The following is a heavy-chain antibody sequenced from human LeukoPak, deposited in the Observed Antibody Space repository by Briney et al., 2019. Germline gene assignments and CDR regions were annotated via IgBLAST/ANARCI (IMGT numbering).Heavy chain of an antibody. V-gene: IGHV1-69*13. CDR3: ARDIYGGSGTVGLDY. CDR1: GGTFSSYA. CDR2: TIPIFGTA. J-gene: IGHJ4*02. Sequence: SVKLSCKASGGTFSSYAISWVRQAPGQGLEWMGGTIPIFGTANYAQKFQGRVTITADESTSTAYMELSSLISDDTAVYYCARDIYGGSGTVGLDYWGEGTLVTVSS. D-gene: IGHD3-10*01.